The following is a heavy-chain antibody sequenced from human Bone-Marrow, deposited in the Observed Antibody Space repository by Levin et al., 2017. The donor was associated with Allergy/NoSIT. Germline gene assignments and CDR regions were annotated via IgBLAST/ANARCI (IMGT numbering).Heavy chain of an antibody. CDR1: GFTFSSYT. Sequence: GSLRLSCAGSGFTFSSYTMVWVRQAPGKGLEWVTVILHDGSDKYYADFVKGRFAISRDNSKNTMYLQMNSLRAEDTAMYYGVRDGPVGTAFDNWGQGTLVTVSS. CDR2: ILHDGSDK. V-gene: IGHV3-30*09. CDR3: VRDGPVGTAFDN. J-gene: IGHJ4*02. D-gene: IGHD5-18*01.